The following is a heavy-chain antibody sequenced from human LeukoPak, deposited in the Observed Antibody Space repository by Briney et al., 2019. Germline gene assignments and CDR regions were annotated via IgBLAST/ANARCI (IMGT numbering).Heavy chain of an antibody. CDR3: AAATTFDY. Sequence: GGSLKLSCAASGFTFSSNWMHWVRQAPGKGPVWVSRINSDGSRTSYADSVKGRFTISRDNAKNTLYLQMYSLRAEDTAVYYCAAATTFDYWGQGTLVTVSS. CDR1: GFTFSSNW. CDR2: INSDGSRT. V-gene: IGHV3-74*01. J-gene: IGHJ4*02. D-gene: IGHD1-14*01.